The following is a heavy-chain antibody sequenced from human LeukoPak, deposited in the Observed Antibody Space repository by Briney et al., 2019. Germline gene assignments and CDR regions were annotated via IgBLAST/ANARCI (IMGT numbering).Heavy chain of an antibody. CDR3: ATGYSYGLNYFDY. J-gene: IGHJ4*02. Sequence: EASVKVSCKASGGTFSSYAISWVRQAPGQGLEWMGGIIPIFGTANYAQKFQGRVTITTDESTSTAYMELSRLRSEDTAVYYCATGYSYGLNYFDYWGQGTLVTVSS. CDR1: GGTFSSYA. D-gene: IGHD5-18*01. CDR2: IIPIFGTA. V-gene: IGHV1-69*05.